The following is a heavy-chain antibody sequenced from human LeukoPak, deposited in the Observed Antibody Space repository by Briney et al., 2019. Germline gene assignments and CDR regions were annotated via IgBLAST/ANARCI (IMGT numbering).Heavy chain of an antibody. Sequence: SETLSLTCTVSGGSIRSCTYYWSWIRQPAGKGLEWIGRIYTSGTTNYNPSLKSRVTISVDTSKNQFSLKLSSVTAADAAVYYCASLYSGSYSFDYWGQGTLVTVSS. V-gene: IGHV4-61*02. CDR2: IYTSGTT. J-gene: IGHJ4*02. CDR1: GGSIRSCTYY. D-gene: IGHD1-26*01. CDR3: ASLYSGSYSFDY.